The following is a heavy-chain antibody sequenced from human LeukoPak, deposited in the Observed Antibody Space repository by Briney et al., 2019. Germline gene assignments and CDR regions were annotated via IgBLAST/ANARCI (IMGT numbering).Heavy chain of an antibody. CDR2: ISAYNGNT. V-gene: IGHV1-18*01. D-gene: IGHD3-22*01. CDR3: ARVQGSRMIVEDY. J-gene: IGHJ4*02. Sequence: ASVKVSCKASGYTFSSYGMSWVRQAPGQSLEWMGWISAYNGNTNYAQKFQDRVIMTTDTSTTTAHMELRNLRPDDTGVYYCARVQGSRMIVEDYWGQGTLVTVSS. CDR1: GYTFSSYG.